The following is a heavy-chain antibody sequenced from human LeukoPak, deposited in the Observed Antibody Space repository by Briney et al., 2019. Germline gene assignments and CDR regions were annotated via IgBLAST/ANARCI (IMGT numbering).Heavy chain of an antibody. D-gene: IGHD2-15*01. CDR2: IRYDGSNK. CDR1: GFTFSSYG. V-gene: IGHV3-30*02. Sequence: GGSLRLSCAASGFTFSSYGMHWVRQAPGKGLEWVAFIRYDGSNKYYADSVKGRFTISRDNSKNTLYLQVNSLRAEDTAVYYCAKDRQKSLHAFDIWGQGTMVTVSS. CDR3: AKDRQKSLHAFDI. J-gene: IGHJ3*02.